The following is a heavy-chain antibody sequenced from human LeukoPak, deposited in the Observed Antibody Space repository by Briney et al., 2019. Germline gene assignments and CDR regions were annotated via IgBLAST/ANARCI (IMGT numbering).Heavy chain of an antibody. J-gene: IGHJ5*02. Sequence: SETLSLTCAVSGGSISSSNWWSWVRQPPGKGLEWIGEIYHSGSTNYNPSLKSRVTISVDKSKNQFSLKLSSATAADTAVYYCARGGYYGSGNDFRFDPWGQGTLVTVSS. V-gene: IGHV4-4*02. CDR3: ARGGYYGSGNDFRFDP. CDR1: GGSISSSNW. D-gene: IGHD3-10*01. CDR2: IYHSGST.